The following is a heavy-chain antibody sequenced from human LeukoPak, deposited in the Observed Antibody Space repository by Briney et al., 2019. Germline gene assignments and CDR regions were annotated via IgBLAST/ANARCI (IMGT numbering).Heavy chain of an antibody. D-gene: IGHD1-20*01. CDR1: GFTFSSYE. CDR2: ISSSGSTI. V-gene: IGHV3-48*03. Sequence: PGGSLRLSCAASGFTFSSYEMNWVRQAPGKGLEWVSYISSSGSTIYYADSVKGRFTISRDNAKNSLYLQMNSLRAEDTAVYYCARDHITGTPHWGQGTLVTVSS. J-gene: IGHJ4*02. CDR3: ARDHITGTPH.